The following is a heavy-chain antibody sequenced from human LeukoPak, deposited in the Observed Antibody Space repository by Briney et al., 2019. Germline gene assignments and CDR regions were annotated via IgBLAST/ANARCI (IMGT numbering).Heavy chain of an antibody. D-gene: IGHD4-11*01. J-gene: IGHJ4*02. Sequence: PGGSLRLSCAASGFTFSSYAMHWVRQAPGKGLEWVAVISYDGSNKYYADSVKGRFTISRDNSKNTLYLQMNSLRAEDTAVYYCAKGLSNYAYYFDYWGQGTLVTVSS. CDR3: AKGLSNYAYYFDY. CDR2: ISYDGSNK. V-gene: IGHV3-30-3*01. CDR1: GFTFSSYA.